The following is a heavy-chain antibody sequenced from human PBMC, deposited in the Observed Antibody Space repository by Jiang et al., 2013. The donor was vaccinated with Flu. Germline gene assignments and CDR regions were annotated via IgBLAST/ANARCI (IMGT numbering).Heavy chain of an antibody. D-gene: IGHD3-22*01. CDR2: TYYRSKWYN. CDR1: GDSVSSNSAA. Sequence: KPSQTLSLICAISGDSVSSNSAAWNWIRQSPSRGLEWLGRTYYRSKWYNDYAVSVKSRITINPDTSKNQFSLQLNSVTPEDTAVYYCARGVYYDSSGYPYYFDYWGQGTLVTVSS. CDR3: ARGVYYDSSGYPYYFDY. J-gene: IGHJ4*02. V-gene: IGHV6-1*01.